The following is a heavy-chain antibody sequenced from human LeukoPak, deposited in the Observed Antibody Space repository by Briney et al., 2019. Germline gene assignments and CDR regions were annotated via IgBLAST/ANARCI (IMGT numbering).Heavy chain of an antibody. CDR2: ISSGSSYI. CDR1: EFTFSTYT. D-gene: IGHD3-10*01. V-gene: IGHV3-21*04. CDR3: AVGGGQEYFQH. J-gene: IGHJ1*01. Sequence: GGSLRLSCTASEFTFSTYTMNWVRQAPGKGLEWVSSISSGSSYIFYADSLKGRFTISRDNAKNSLYLQMNSLRAEDTAVYYCAVGGGQEYFQHWGQGTLVTVSS.